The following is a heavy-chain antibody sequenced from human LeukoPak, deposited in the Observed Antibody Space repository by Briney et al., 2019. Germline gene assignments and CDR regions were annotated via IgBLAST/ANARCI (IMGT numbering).Heavy chain of an antibody. V-gene: IGHV3-23*01. CDR3: AKDSRCNGGSCFSVSDY. D-gene: IGHD2-15*01. J-gene: IGHJ4*02. CDR1: GFIFSSYA. CDR2: LSGSGGST. Sequence: GGSLRLSCAASGFIFSSYAMSWVRQAPGKGLEWVSTLSGSGGSTYYADSVKGRFTISRDNSKNTLYLQMNSLRAGDTAVYYCAKDSRCNGGSCFSVSDYWGQGTLVTVSS.